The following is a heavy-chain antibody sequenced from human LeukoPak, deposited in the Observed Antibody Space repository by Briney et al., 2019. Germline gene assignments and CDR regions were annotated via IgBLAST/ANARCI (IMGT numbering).Heavy chain of an antibody. D-gene: IGHD3-10*01. J-gene: IGHJ4*02. CDR1: GFTFSTYE. CDR2: ISSSGSTI. CDR3: ARDSPILRGVTGY. V-gene: IGHV3-48*03. Sequence: GGSLRLSCAGSGFTFSTYEMNWVRQAPGKGLEWVPYISSSGSTIYYADSVKGRFTVSRDNAKNSLYLQMNSLRVEDTAVYYCARDSPILRGVTGYWGQGTLVIVSS.